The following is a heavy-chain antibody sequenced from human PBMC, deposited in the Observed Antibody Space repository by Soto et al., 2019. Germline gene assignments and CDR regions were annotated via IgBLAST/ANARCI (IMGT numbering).Heavy chain of an antibody. CDR2: IDPSDSQT. D-gene: IGHD6-19*01. V-gene: IGHV5-10-1*01. J-gene: IGHJ4*02. CDR3: ARQPVAGTDY. CDR1: GYSFAGYW. Sequence: GESLKISCKGSGYSFAGYWITWVRQKPGKGLEWMGRIDPSDSQTYYSPSFRGHVTISATKSITTVFLQWSSLRASDTAMYYCARQPVAGTDYWGQGTLVTVSS.